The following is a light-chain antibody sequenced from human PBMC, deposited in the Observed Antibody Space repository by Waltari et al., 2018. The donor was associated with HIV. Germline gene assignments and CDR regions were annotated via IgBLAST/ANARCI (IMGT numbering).Light chain of an antibody. CDR1: VSISSW. Sequence: DTQMTQSPATLSASVGARVTLVCRANVSISSWLAWFQQRPGMRSKLLIYQASVLENGVSARFSGSGSGTEFALSISDLQPDDVATYFCQQYNSYPLTFGGGTKVEI. CDR2: QAS. V-gene: IGKV1-5*03. CDR3: QQYNSYPLT. J-gene: IGKJ4*01.